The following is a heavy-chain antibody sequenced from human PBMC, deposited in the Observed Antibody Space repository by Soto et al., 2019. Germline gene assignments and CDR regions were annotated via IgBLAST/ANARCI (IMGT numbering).Heavy chain of an antibody. CDR1: GFTFSNHA. Sequence: QVQLVESGGGVVQPGRSLRLSCAASGFTFSNHAFHWVRQAPGKGLEWVAVISYDGVNKYYADSVKGRFTISRDNSKNTLYLQMNSPRPEDTAVYYCARGIQLWLRLFDYWGQGSRVTVSS. D-gene: IGHD5-18*01. CDR3: ARGIQLWLRLFDY. CDR2: ISYDGVNK. J-gene: IGHJ4*02. V-gene: IGHV3-30-3*01.